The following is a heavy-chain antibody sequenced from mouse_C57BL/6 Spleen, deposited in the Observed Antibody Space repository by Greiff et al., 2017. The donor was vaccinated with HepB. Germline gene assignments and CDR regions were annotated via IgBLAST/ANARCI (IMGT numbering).Heavy chain of an antibody. CDR1: GYSITSGYY. V-gene: IGHV3-6*01. Sequence: EVQLQESGPGLVKPSQSLSLTCSVTGYSITSGYYWNWIRQFPGNKLEWMGYISYDGSNNYNPSLKNRISITRDTSKNQLFLKLNSVTTEDTATYYCARGSDYDDFDYWGQGTTLTVSS. CDR2: ISYDGSN. CDR3: ARGSDYDDFDY. J-gene: IGHJ2*01. D-gene: IGHD2-4*01.